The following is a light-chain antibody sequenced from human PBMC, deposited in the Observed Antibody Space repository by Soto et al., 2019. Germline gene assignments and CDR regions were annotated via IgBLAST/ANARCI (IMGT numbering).Light chain of an antibody. J-gene: IGLJ1*01. CDR1: SSDVGGYNY. V-gene: IGLV2-8*01. CDR3: SSYAGSNNYV. Sequence: QSALTQPPSASGSPGQSVTISCTGTSSDVGGYNYVSWYQQHPGKAPKHMIYEVSKRPSGVPDRFSGSKSGNTASLTVSGLQAEDEADYYCSSYAGSNNYVFGTGTQLTVL. CDR2: EVS.